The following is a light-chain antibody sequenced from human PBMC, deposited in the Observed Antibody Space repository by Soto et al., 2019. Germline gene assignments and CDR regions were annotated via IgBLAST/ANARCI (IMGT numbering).Light chain of an antibody. J-gene: IGKJ5*01. CDR3: QQYGSSPLIT. V-gene: IGKV3-20*01. CDR2: GAS. CDR1: QSVNNNY. Sequence: EVVLTQSPDTLSLSPGERATLSCRASQSVNNNYLAWYQQKPGQAPRLLIYGASSRATGIPDRFSGSGSGTDFTLTISRLEPEDFAVYYCQQYGSSPLITFGQGTRLEIK.